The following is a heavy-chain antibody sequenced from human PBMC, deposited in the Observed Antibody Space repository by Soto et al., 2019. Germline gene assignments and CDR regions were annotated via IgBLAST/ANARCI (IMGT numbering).Heavy chain of an antibody. Sequence: GGSLRLSCAASGFSLSGYGMNWVRQAPGKGMEWISYISSSGSLIYYADSLKGRFTISRDNAKNSLYLQMSSLRAEDTAVYYCATTVTTVDYWGQGTLVTVSS. CDR2: ISSSGSLI. CDR1: GFSLSGYG. J-gene: IGHJ4*02. CDR3: ATTVTTVDY. D-gene: IGHD4-17*01. V-gene: IGHV3-48*03.